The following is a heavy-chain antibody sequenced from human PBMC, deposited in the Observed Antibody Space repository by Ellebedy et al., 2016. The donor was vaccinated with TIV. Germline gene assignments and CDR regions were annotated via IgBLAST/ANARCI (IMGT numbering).Heavy chain of an antibody. J-gene: IGHJ1*01. V-gene: IGHV3-30*03. CDR3: ARVDPYYYDSSGYYPGRFQH. CDR2: ISYDGSNK. Sequence: GESLKISXAASGFTFSSYGMHWVRQAPGKGLEWVAVISYDGSNKYYADSVKGRFTISRDNSKNTLYLQMNSLRAEDTAVYYCARVDPYYYDSSGYYPGRFQHWGQGTLVTVSS. D-gene: IGHD3-22*01. CDR1: GFTFSSYG.